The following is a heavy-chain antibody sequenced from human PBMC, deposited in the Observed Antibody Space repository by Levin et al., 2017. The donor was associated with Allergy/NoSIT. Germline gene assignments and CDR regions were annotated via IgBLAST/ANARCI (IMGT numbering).Heavy chain of an antibody. J-gene: IGHJ4*02. CDR2: IRSKGYGGTP. Sequence: GGSLRLSCEASGFTFGDFALSWFRQAPGKGLEWVGYIRSKGYGGTPEYAASVKGRFTISRDDSKGVAYLQMDSLKSEDTAMYYSTSPSPIFSPDFDYWGQGTMVTVSS. CDR1: GFTFGDFA. D-gene: IGHD3-3*02. CDR3: TSPSPIFSPDFDY. V-gene: IGHV3-49*03.